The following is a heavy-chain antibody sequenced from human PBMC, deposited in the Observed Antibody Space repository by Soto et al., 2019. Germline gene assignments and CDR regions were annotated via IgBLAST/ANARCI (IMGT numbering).Heavy chain of an antibody. CDR1: GYSFAGYW. Sequence: GESLKISCKGSGYSFAGYWITWVRQKPGKGLEWMGRIDPSDSQTYYSPSFRGRVTISATKSITTVFLQWSSLRASDTAMYYCARQIYDSDTGPNFQYYFDSWGQGTPVTVSS. CDR3: ARQIYDSDTGPNFQYYFDS. V-gene: IGHV5-10-1*01. CDR2: IDPSDSQT. D-gene: IGHD3-22*01. J-gene: IGHJ4*02.